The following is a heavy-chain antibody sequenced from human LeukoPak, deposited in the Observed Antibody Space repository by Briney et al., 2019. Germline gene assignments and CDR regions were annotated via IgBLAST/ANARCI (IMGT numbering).Heavy chain of an antibody. J-gene: IGHJ4*02. CDR3: ARIGGDYYDSSGYIDY. V-gene: IGHV3-21*01. D-gene: IGHD3-22*01. CDR1: GFTFSSYS. CDR2: ISSSSSYI. Sequence: GGSLRLSCAASGFTFSSYSMNWVRQAPGKGLEWVSSISSSSSYIYYADSVKGRFTISRNNAKNSLYLQMNSLRAEDTAVYYCARIGGDYYDSSGYIDYWGQGTLVTVSS.